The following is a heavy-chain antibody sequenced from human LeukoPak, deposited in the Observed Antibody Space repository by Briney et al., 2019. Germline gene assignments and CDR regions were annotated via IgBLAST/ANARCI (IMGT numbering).Heavy chain of an antibody. CDR2: IYHSGST. CDR1: GYSISSGYY. Sequence: SETLSLTCTVSGYSISSGYYWGWIRQPPGKGLEWIGSIYHSGSTYYNPSLKSRVTISVDTSKNQFSLKLSSVTAADTAVYYCARLNNYYGSGTEYYYYMDVWGKGTTVTISS. D-gene: IGHD3-10*01. V-gene: IGHV4-38-2*02. J-gene: IGHJ6*03. CDR3: ARLNNYYGSGTEYYYYMDV.